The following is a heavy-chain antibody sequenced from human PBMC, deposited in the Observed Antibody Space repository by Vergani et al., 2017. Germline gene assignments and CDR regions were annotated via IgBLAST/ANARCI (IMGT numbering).Heavy chain of an antibody. J-gene: IGHJ1*01. CDR3: TRHGRSGWAGYFQH. V-gene: IGHV4-39*01. Sequence: QVQLQESGPGLVKPSETLSLTCTVSGASIRSYYWGWIRQPPGKGLEWIGTIYYTGTTYYNEAHKSRLTISVDTSKNQFSLNLTSVTAADTAVYYCTRHGRSGWAGYFQHWGQGTLVTASS. CDR1: GASIRSYY. CDR2: IYYTGTT. D-gene: IGHD6-19*01.